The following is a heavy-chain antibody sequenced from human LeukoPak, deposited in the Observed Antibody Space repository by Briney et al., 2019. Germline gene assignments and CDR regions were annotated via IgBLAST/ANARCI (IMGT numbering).Heavy chain of an antibody. D-gene: IGHD1-1*01. V-gene: IGHV1-2*02. CDR1: GYTFTDYY. Sequence: EASVKVSCKASGYTFTDYYMHWVRQAPGQGLEWMGWINPKSGGTNYAQKFQGRVTMTRDTSINTAYMELSRLKSDDTAVYYCGQLETDYWGQGTLVTVSS. CDR3: GQLETDY. CDR2: INPKSGGT. J-gene: IGHJ4*02.